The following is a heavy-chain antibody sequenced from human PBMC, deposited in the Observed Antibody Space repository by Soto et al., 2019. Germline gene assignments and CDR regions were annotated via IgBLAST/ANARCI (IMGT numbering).Heavy chain of an antibody. D-gene: IGHD3-22*01. CDR1: GFTFSDHD. J-gene: IGHJ4*02. CDR3: ARGKATYYYDSSGYPHNDY. Sequence: ASVKVSCKASGFTFSDHDINWVRQAPGQGLEWMGWMNPYSGNTGYAQKFQGRVTMTRDTSTSTAYMELRSLRSDDTAVYYCARGKATYYYDSSGYPHNDYWGQGTLVTVSS. CDR2: MNPYSGNT. V-gene: IGHV1-8*01.